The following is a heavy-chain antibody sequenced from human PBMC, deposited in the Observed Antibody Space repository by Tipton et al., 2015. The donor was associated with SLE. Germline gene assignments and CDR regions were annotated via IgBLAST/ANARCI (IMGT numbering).Heavy chain of an antibody. V-gene: IGHV4-34*01. CDR3: ARVTELLWFGEARGWFDP. CDR1: GGSLSGYY. J-gene: IGHJ5*02. CDR2: INHSGST. D-gene: IGHD3-10*01. Sequence: TLSLTCAVYGGSLSGYYWSWIRQPPGKGLEWIGEINHSGSTNYNPSLKSRVTISVDTSKNQFSLKLSSVTAADTAVYYCARVTELLWFGEARGWFDPWGQGTLVTVSS.